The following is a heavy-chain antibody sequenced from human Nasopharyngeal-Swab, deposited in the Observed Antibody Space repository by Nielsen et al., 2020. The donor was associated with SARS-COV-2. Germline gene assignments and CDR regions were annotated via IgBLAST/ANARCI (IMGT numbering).Heavy chain of an antibody. V-gene: IGHV3-13*01. J-gene: IGHJ3*02. CDR3: ARGGMITFGGVIADAFDI. D-gene: IGHD3-16*02. Sequence: GGSLRLSCAASGFTFSSYDMHWVRQATGKGLEWVSAISTAGDTYYPGSVKGRFTISRENAKNSLYLQMNSLRAGDTAVYYCARGGMITFGGVIADAFDIWGQGTMVTVSS. CDR1: GFTFSSYD. CDR2: ISTAGDT.